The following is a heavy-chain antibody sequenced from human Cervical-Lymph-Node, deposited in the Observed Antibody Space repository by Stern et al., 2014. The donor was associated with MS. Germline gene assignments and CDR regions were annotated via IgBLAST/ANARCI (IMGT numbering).Heavy chain of an antibody. CDR2: FDPEDGET. Sequence: VQLVESGAEVKKPGASVKVSCKVSGYTLTELSMPWVRQAPGKGLEWLGGFDPEDGETIYAQKFQGRVTMTEDTSTDTAYMELSSLRSEDTAVYYCATDCGGDCYSFDYWGQGTLVTVSS. CDR3: ATDCGGDCYSFDY. J-gene: IGHJ4*02. D-gene: IGHD2-21*02. CDR1: GYTLTELS. V-gene: IGHV1-24*01.